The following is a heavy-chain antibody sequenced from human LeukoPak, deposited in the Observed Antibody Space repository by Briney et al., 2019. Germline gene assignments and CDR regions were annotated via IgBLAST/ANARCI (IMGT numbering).Heavy chain of an antibody. CDR2: ISRSSGYM. V-gene: IGHV3-21*01. CDR3: ARARGVAPLHYYMDV. CDR1: GFTFITYS. D-gene: IGHD3-10*01. Sequence: PGGSLRLSCAASGFTFITYSMNWVRQAPGKGLEWVSFISRSSGYMYYADSVKGRFTISRDNPNNSLYLQMNSLRAEDTAVYYCARARGVAPLHYYMDVWGKGTTVTVSS. J-gene: IGHJ6*03.